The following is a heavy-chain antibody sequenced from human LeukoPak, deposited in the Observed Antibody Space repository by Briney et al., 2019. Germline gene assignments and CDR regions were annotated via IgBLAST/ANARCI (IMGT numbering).Heavy chain of an antibody. CDR1: GFTFDDYA. Sequence: GGSLRLSCAASGFTFDDYAMHWVRQAPGKGLEWVSGISWNSGSIGYADSVKGRFTISRDNAKNSLYLQMNSLRAEDTAVYYCARAPWASDYWGQGTLVTVSS. CDR3: ARAPWASDY. V-gene: IGHV3-9*01. CDR2: ISWNSGSI. J-gene: IGHJ4*02.